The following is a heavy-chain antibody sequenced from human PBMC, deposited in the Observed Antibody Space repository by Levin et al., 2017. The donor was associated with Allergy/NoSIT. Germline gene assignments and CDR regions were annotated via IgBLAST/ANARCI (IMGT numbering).Heavy chain of an antibody. CDR3: ARARSGYCFGH. Sequence: GGSLRLSCAASGFTFSSYGMHWVRQAPGKGLEWVAVISYDGSNKYYADSVKGRFTISRDNSKNTLYLQMNSLRAEDTAVYYCARARSGYCFGHWGQGTLVTVSS. D-gene: IGHD3-3*01. CDR2: ISYDGSNK. V-gene: IGHV3-30*03. CDR1: GFTFSSYG. J-gene: IGHJ4*02.